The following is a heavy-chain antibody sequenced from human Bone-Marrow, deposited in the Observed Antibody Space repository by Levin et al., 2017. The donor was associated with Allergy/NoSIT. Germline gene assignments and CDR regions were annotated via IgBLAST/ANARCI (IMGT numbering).Heavy chain of an antibody. J-gene: IGHJ4*02. CDR2: ISLDGNTQ. CDR1: GFTFCNYA. D-gene: IGHD2-15*01. Sequence: GESLKISCAVSGFTFCNYAMHWVRQAPGRGLEWVAFISLDGNTQYYADSVKGRFTFSRDNSNNTLHLQMNSLRVEDTAIYYCAKDTYTCSGGSCYFFDYWGQGALVTVSS. CDR3: AKDTYTCSGGSCYFFDY. V-gene: IGHV3-30*18.